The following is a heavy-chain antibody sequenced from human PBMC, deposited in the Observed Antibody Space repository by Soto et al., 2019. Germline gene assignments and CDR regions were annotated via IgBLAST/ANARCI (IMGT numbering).Heavy chain of an antibody. CDR1: GFTISSYC. Sequence: GVSLRLSCTVSGFTISSYCVSWIRQAPGKGLEWVAVISYDGSNKYYADPVKGRFTISRDNSKNTLYLQMNSLRAEDTAVYYCARGVVPAAGGCYYGMDVWGQGTTVTVS. V-gene: IGHV3-30-3*01. CDR3: ARGVVPAAGGCYYGMDV. J-gene: IGHJ6*02. D-gene: IGHD2-2*01. CDR2: ISYDGSNK.